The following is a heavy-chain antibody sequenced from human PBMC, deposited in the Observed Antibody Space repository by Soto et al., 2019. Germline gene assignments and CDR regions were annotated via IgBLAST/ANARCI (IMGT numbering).Heavy chain of an antibody. D-gene: IGHD2-15*01. Sequence: ASVKVSCKASGYTLTSYYMHWVRQAPGQGLEWMGIINPSGGSTSYAQKFQGRVTMTRDTSTSTVYMELSSLRSEDTAVYYCARVDSIVVVVAATSFDWFDPWGQGTLVTVSS. V-gene: IGHV1-46*01. CDR2: INPSGGST. J-gene: IGHJ5*02. CDR3: ARVDSIVVVVAATSFDWFDP. CDR1: GYTLTSYY.